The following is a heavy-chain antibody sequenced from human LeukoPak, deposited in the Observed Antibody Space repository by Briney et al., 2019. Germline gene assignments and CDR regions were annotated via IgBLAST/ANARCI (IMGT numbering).Heavy chain of an antibody. V-gene: IGHV1-24*01. CDR3: ATVLSGSYLGGSYFDY. CDR1: GYTLTELS. D-gene: IGHD1-26*01. J-gene: IGHJ4*02. Sequence: ASVKVSCKVSGYTLTELSMHWVRQAPGKGLEWMGGFDPEDVETIYAQKFQGRVTMTEDTSTDTAYMELSSLGSEDTAVYYCATVLSGSYLGGSYFDYWGQGTLVTVSS. CDR2: FDPEDVET.